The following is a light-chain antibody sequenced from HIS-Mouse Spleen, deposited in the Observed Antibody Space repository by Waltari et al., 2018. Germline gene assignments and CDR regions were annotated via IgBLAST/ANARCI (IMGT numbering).Light chain of an antibody. CDR1: QGISSN. Sequence: DIQLTQSPSFLSASVADRVTITCRASQGISSNLVWYQQKPGKAPKLLIYAASTLQSGVPSRFSGSGSGTEFTLTISSLQPEDFATYYCQQLNSYPPTFGQGTKVEIK. J-gene: IGKJ1*01. CDR2: AAS. CDR3: QQLNSYPPT. V-gene: IGKV1-9*01.